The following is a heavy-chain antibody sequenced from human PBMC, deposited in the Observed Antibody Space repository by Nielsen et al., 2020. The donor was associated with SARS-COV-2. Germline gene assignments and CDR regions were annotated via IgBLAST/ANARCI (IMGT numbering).Heavy chain of an antibody. CDR2: IYYSGST. CDR3: ASTFTGAAAGTWWFDP. D-gene: IGHD6-13*01. Sequence: SETLSLTCTVSGGSISSYYWSWIRQPPGKGLEWIGYIYYSGSTNYNPSLKSRVTISVDTSKNQFSLKLSSVTVADTAVYYCASTFTGAAAGTWWFDPWGQGTLVTVSS. CDR1: GGSISSYY. J-gene: IGHJ5*02. V-gene: IGHV4-59*01.